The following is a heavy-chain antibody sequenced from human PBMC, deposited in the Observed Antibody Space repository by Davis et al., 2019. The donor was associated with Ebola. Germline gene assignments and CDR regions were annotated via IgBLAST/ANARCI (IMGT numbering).Heavy chain of an antibody. CDR1: GYSINRGFT. V-gene: IGHV4-38-2*02. Sequence: MPSETLSLTCTVSGYSINRGFTWGWIRQPPGKGLEWIGSIYYSGSTYYNPSLKSRVTISVDTSKNQFSLKLSSVTAADTAVYYCARGDNTLGGVPFDYWGQGTLVTVSS. J-gene: IGHJ4*02. CDR3: ARGDNTLGGVPFDY. CDR2: IYYSGST. D-gene: IGHD3-16*01.